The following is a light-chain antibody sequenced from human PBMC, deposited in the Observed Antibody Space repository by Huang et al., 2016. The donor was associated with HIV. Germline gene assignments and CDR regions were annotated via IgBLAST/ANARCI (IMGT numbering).Light chain of an antibody. CDR1: KPISKY. Sequence: EIQMTQSPSSLSASVGARVTITCRASKPISKYLNWYQQKPGKAPKILIYVASSLQSGVPSRFSGSGSGTDFTLTISTLLPEDFATYYCQQSYSAPWTFGQGTKVEIK. CDR3: QQSYSAPWT. CDR2: VAS. J-gene: IGKJ1*01. V-gene: IGKV1-39*01.